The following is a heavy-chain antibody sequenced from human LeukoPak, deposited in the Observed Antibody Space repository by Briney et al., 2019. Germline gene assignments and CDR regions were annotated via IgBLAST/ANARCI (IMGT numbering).Heavy chain of an antibody. CDR3: ARGSGSYGLWDY. J-gene: IGHJ4*02. CDR1: GFTVSSHW. V-gene: IGHV3-74*01. D-gene: IGHD1-26*01. CDR2: IYGDT. Sequence: GSLRLSCAASGFTVSSHWMHWVRQAPGKGLVWVSRIYGDTYYADSVKGRFTISRDNAKDTLYLQMDSLRPEDTAVYYCARGSGSYGLWDYWGQGTLVAVSS.